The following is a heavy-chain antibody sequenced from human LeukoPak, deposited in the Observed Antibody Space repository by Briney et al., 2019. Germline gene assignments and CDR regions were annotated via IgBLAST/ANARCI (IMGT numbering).Heavy chain of an antibody. Sequence: SETLSLTCAVYGGSFSGYYWSWIRQPPGKGLEWIGEINHSGSTNYNPSLKSRVTIPVDTSKNQFSLKLSSVTAADTAVYYCARGNWGSWYYYYMDVWGKGTTVTVSS. J-gene: IGHJ6*03. CDR2: INHSGST. V-gene: IGHV4-34*01. D-gene: IGHD7-27*01. CDR3: ARGNWGSWYYYYMDV. CDR1: GGSFSGYY.